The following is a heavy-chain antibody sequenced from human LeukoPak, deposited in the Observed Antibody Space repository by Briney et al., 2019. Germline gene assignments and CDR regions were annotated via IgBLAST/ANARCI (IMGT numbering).Heavy chain of an antibody. CDR2: IYYSGST. CDR1: GGSISSSSYY. D-gene: IGHD3-22*01. CDR3: ARDTYYYNSDTSWSDAFDI. J-gene: IGHJ3*02. Sequence: SETLSLTCTVSGGSISSSSYYWGWIRQPPGKGLEWIGSIYYSGSTYYNPSLKSRVTISVDTSKNQFSLKLSSVTAADTAVYYCARDTYYYNSDTSWSDAFDIWGQGTMVTVSS. V-gene: IGHV4-39*07.